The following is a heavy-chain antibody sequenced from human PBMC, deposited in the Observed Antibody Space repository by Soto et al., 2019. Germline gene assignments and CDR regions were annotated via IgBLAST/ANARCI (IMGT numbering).Heavy chain of an antibody. CDR3: ARRPRCSGCICYYGLDN. D-gene: IGHD6-25*01. CDR2: MNPDSGHA. V-gene: IGHV1-8*01. CDR1: GYTFTNSD. Sequence: ASVKVSCKASGYTFTNSDINWVRQAPGQGLEWMGWMNPDSGHAAYAQKFQGRVTLTTSTSTSTVYMEMRSLGSEDTAVYYCARRPRCSGCICYYGLDNWGQGTLVTVSS. J-gene: IGHJ4*02.